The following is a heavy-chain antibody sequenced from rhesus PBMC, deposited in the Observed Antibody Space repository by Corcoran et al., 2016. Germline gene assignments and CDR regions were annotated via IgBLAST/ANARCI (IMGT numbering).Heavy chain of an antibody. D-gene: IGHD5-12*01. CDR2: IDWNDDK. Sequence: QVTLKESGPALVNPTQTLTLTCTFSGFSLSTHGMRVSCIRQPPRKALEWLARIDWNDDKFYTTSLKSRLTISKDTSKNQVVLTMTNRDPVDTGTYYCARSTGTFTNVAFDFWGQGLRVTVSS. V-gene: IGHV2S2*01. CDR3: ARSTGTFTNVAFDF. J-gene: IGHJ3*01. CDR1: GFSLSTHGMR.